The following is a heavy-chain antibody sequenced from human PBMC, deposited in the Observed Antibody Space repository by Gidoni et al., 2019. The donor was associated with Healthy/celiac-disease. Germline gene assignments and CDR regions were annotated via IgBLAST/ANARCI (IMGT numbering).Heavy chain of an antibody. J-gene: IGHJ3*02. V-gene: IGHV4-39*01. CDR1: GGSISRSSYY. CDR2: IYSSGST. Sequence: QLQLQESGPGLVKPSETLSLTCTVSGGSISRSSYYWGWIRQPPGKGLEWIGSIYSSGSTYYNPSLKSRVTISVDTSQNQFSLKLSSVTAADTAVYYCARNQITMVRGVIIFDAFDIWGQGTMVTVSS. D-gene: IGHD3-10*01. CDR3: ARNQITMVRGVIIFDAFDI.